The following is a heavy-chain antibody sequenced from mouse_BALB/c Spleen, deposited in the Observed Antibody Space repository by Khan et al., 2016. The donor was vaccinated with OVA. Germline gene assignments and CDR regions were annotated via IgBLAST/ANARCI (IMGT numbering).Heavy chain of an antibody. Sequence: QVQLQQSRTELARPGASVKLSCKASGYPFTDYYINWVKQRTGQGLEWIGEIYPGSGNTYYNEKFKGKATLTADKSSSTAYMQLSRLTSEDSAVYFCARMDTTSLDCWGQGTTLTLSS. CDR2: IYPGSGNT. V-gene: IGHV1-77*01. J-gene: IGHJ2*01. CDR3: ARMDTTSLDC. D-gene: IGHD2-3*01. CDR1: GYPFTDYY.